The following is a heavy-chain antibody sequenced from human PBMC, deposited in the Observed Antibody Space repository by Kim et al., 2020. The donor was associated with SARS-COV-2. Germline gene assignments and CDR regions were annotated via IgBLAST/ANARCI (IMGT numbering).Heavy chain of an antibody. Sequence: SETLSLTCTVSGGSISSYYWSWIRQPPGKGLEWIGYIYYSGSTNYNPSLKSRVTISVDTSKNQFSLKLSSVTAADTAVYYCARYDDFWSGYYHPDGDAFDIWGQGTMVTVSS. J-gene: IGHJ3*02. D-gene: IGHD3-3*01. CDR1: GGSISSYY. CDR2: IYYSGST. CDR3: ARYDDFWSGYYHPDGDAFDI. V-gene: IGHV4-59*08.